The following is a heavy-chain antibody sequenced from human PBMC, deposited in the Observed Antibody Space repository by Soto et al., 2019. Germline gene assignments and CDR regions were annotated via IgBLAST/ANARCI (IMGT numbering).Heavy chain of an antibody. CDR3: ARSLWFGELH. J-gene: IGHJ4*02. CDR1: GFSLSTTGVG. V-gene: IGHV2-5*02. D-gene: IGHD3-10*01. CDR2: IYLDNDK. Sequence: QITLKESGPTLVKPTQPLTLTCSFSGFSLSTTGVGVGWIRQSPGNALEWLQIIYLDNDKRHSPSLKSRVTITKDTSKNQVVLTVTNRHPVDTGTYYCARSLWFGELHWGQGALVTVSS.